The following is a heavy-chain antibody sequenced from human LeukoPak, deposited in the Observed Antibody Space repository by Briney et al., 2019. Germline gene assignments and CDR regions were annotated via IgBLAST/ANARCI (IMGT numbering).Heavy chain of an antibody. Sequence: PSETLSLTCNVSGYSISSGYYWAWIRQAPGKGLEWIGSIYHSGYTHYNPSLKGRVTISVDTSKNDFSLKLSSVAAADTAIYYCARDMNPTHHFDYWGQGTLVTVSS. CDR3: ARDMNPTHHFDY. CDR1: GYSISSGYY. CDR2: IYHSGYT. D-gene: IGHD3-16*01. V-gene: IGHV4-38-2*02. J-gene: IGHJ4*02.